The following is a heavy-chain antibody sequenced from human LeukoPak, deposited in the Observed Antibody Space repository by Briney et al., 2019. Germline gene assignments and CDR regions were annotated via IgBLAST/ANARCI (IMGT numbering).Heavy chain of an antibody. Sequence: GASVKVSCKASGYTFTSCGISWVRQAPGQGLEWMGWISAYNGNTNYAQKLQGRVTMTTDTSTSTAYMELRSLRSDDTAVYYCARETYYYGSGSYNFDYWGQGTLVTVSS. CDR2: ISAYNGNT. V-gene: IGHV1-18*04. J-gene: IGHJ4*02. CDR1: GYTFTSCG. D-gene: IGHD3-10*01. CDR3: ARETYYYGSGSYNFDY.